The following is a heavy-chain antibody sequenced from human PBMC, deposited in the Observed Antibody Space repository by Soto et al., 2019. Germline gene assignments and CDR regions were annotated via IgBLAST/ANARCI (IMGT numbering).Heavy chain of an antibody. CDR1: GFTFSNYA. V-gene: IGHV3-23*01. CDR2: LSGSSDSA. Sequence: GGSLRLSCAASGFTFSNYAMNWVRQAPGKGAEWVSTLSGSSDSAHYADSVKGRFTISRDNSKNTLYLQMNSLRDEDTAIYYCATKITFGGVSDYWGQGTLVTVSS. CDR3: ATKITFGGVSDY. D-gene: IGHD3-16*01. J-gene: IGHJ4*02.